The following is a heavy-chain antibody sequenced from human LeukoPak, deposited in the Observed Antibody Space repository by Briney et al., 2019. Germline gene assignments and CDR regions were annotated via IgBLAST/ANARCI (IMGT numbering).Heavy chain of an antibody. J-gene: IGHJ6*03. D-gene: IGHD3-9*01. V-gene: IGHV5-51*01. CDR3: ARQGYDILTGYFYYYYMDV. Sequence: GESLKISCKGSGYSFTSYWIGWVRQMPGKGLEWMGIIYPGDSDTRYSPSFQGQVTISADKSISTAYLQWSSLKASDTAMYYCARQGYDILTGYFYYYYMDVWGKGTTVTVSS. CDR2: IYPGDSDT. CDR1: GYSFTSYW.